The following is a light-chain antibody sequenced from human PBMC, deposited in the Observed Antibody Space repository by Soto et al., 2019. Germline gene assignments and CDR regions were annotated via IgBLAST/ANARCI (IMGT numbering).Light chain of an antibody. V-gene: IGKV3-20*01. CDR3: QQYGALPST. Sequence: EVVLTQSPGALSLSPGERATLSCRASQSVVNYQLAWYRQKPGQAPRLLIYNTFHRATGIPDRFSGTGSETDFTLTISGLEPEDFAVYHCQQYGALPSTLGQGTKVDVK. CDR1: QSVVNYQ. J-gene: IGKJ1*01. CDR2: NTF.